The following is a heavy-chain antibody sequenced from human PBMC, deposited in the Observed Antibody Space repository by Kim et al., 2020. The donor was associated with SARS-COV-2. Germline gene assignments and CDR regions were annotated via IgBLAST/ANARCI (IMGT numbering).Heavy chain of an antibody. CDR2: MSPEGGDT. Sequence: ASVKVSCQASGYTFSRYEINWVRQAAGQGLEWLGWMSPEGGDTGYAQKFQGRATMTRNASTNTAYMDLSGLTYEDTAVYYCVRGEWVGDLDYWGQGSLVTVSS. D-gene: IGHD1-26*01. V-gene: IGHV1-8*01. CDR1: GYTFSRYE. J-gene: IGHJ4*02. CDR3: VRGEWVGDLDY.